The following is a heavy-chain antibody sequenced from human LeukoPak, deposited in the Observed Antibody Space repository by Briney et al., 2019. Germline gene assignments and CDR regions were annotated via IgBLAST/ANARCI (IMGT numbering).Heavy chain of an antibody. V-gene: IGHV3-23*01. Sequence: GGSLRLSCAASGFTFSSYAMSWVRQAPGKGLEWVSVISGSGGSTYYADSVKGRFTISRDNSKNTLYLQMNSLRAEDTAVYYCAKTDIVVRPAPYYFDYRGQGTLVTVSS. CDR3: AKTDIVVRPAPYYFDY. J-gene: IGHJ4*02. CDR2: ISGSGGST. CDR1: GFTFSSYA. D-gene: IGHD2-2*01.